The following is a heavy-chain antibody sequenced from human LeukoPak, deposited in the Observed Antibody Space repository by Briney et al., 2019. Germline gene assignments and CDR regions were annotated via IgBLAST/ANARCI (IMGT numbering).Heavy chain of an antibody. D-gene: IGHD2-2*02. V-gene: IGHV3-21*01. CDR1: GFTFSSYS. Sequence: GGSLRLSCAASGFTFSSYSMNWVRQAPGKGLEWVSSICSSSSYIYYADSVKGRFTISRDNAKNSLYLQMNSLRAEDTAVYYCARLYCSSTSCYTHYGMDVWGQGTTVTVSS. CDR2: ICSSSSYI. CDR3: ARLYCSSTSCYTHYGMDV. J-gene: IGHJ6*02.